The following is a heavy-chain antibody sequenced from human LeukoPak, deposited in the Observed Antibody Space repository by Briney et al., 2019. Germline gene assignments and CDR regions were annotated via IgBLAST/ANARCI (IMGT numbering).Heavy chain of an antibody. V-gene: IGHV1-46*03. CDR2: INPSGGST. D-gene: IGHD6-25*01. CDR1: GYTFTSYY. CDR3: AREAANDAFDI. Sequence: ASVKVSCKASGYTFTSYYMHWVRQAPGLGLEWMGIINPSGGSTSYAQKFQGRVTMTRDTSTSTVYMELSSLRSEDTAVYYCAREAANDAFDIWGQGTMVTVSS. J-gene: IGHJ3*02.